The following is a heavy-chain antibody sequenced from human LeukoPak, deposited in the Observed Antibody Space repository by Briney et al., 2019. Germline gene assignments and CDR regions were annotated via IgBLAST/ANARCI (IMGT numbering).Heavy chain of an antibody. J-gene: IGHJ4*02. D-gene: IGHD4-17*01. CDR3: ARVPTVTFFDY. CDR1: GGSISSSSYY. Sequence: SETLSLTCTVSGGSISSSSYYWGWIRQPPGTGLEWIGTIYYSGSTYYNPSLKSRVTISVDTSKNQFSLKLSSVTAADTVVYYCARVPTVTFFDYWGQGTLVTVSS. V-gene: IGHV4-39*07. CDR2: IYYSGST.